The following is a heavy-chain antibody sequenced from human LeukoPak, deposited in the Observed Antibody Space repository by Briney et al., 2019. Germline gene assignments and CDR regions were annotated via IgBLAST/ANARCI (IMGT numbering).Heavy chain of an antibody. CDR1: GFTLSSHR. Sequence: GGSLRLSCAASGFTLSSHRMDWVRQAPGKGLEWVSSISSRSSFKDYADSVKGRFTIPRDNAKNLLYLQMNSLRAEDTAVYFCAKDGGFWSDYSYFDYWGQGTQVTVSS. J-gene: IGHJ4*02. CDR2: ISSRSSFK. CDR3: AKDGGFWSDYSYFDY. V-gene: IGHV3-21*06. D-gene: IGHD3-3*01.